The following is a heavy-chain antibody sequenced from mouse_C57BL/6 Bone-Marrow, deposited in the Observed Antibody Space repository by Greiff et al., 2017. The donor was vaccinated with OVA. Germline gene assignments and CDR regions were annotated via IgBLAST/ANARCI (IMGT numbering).Heavy chain of an antibody. CDR3: ARGAMDY. V-gene: IGHV1-69*01. CDR2: IDPSDSYT. CDR1: GYTFTSYW. J-gene: IGHJ4*01. Sequence: VQLKQPGAELVMPGASVKLSCKASGYTFTSYWMHWVKQRPGQGLEWIGEIDPSDSYTNYTQKFKGKSTLTVDKSSSTAYMQLSSLTSEDSAVYYCARGAMDYWGQGTSVTVSS.